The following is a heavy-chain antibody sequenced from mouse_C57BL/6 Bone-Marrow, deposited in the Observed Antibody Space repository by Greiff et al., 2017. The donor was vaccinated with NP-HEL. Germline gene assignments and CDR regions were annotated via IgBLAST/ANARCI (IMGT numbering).Heavy chain of an antibody. CDR2: IDPSDSYT. CDR3: ARGDDYGGCYFDY. CDR1: GYTFTSYW. D-gene: IGHD2-4*01. Sequence: VQLQQPGAELVRPGTSVKLSCKASGYTFTSYWMHWVKQRPGQGLEWIGVIDPSDSYTNYNQKFKGKATLTVDTSSSTAYMQLSSLTSEDSAVYYCARGDDYGGCYFDYWGQGTTLTVSS. V-gene: IGHV1-59*01. J-gene: IGHJ2*01.